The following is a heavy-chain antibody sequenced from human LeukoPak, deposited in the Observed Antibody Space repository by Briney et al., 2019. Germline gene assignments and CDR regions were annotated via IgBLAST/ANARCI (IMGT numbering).Heavy chain of an antibody. CDR3: AREGHYYDSSGYSSDWYYYGMDV. CDR2: ISSSSSYI. D-gene: IGHD3-22*01. V-gene: IGHV3-21*01. CDR1: GFTFSSYS. J-gene: IGHJ6*02. Sequence: GGSLRLSCAASGFTFSSYSMNWVRQAPGKGLEWVSSISSSSSYIYYADSVKGRFTISRDNAKNSLYLQMNSLRAEDTAVYYCAREGHYYDSSGYSSDWYYYGMDVWGQGTTVTVSS.